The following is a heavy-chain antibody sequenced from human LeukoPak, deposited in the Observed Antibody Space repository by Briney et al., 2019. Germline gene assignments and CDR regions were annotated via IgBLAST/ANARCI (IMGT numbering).Heavy chain of an antibody. V-gene: IGHV3-7*01. D-gene: IGHD3-22*01. J-gene: IGHJ4*02. CDR1: GFTFSSYW. CDR3: ARPTFDSSGYLLDY. Sequence: GGSLRLSWAASGFTFSSYWMSWVRQAPGKGLEWVANIKQDGSEKYYVDSVKGRFTISRDNAKNSLYLQMNSLRAEDTAVYYCARPTFDSSGYLLDYWGQGTLVTVSS. CDR2: IKQDGSEK.